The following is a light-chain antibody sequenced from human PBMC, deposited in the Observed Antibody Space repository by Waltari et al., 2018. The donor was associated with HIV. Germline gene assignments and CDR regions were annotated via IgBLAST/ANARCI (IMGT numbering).Light chain of an antibody. Sequence: EIVLTQSPVTLSLSPGESATLSCRASQCVSSYLAWYQQKPGQAPRLLIYDASHRATGIPASFSGSGSGTDFTLTISSLEPEDFAVYYCQQRKDWPITFGQGTRLEIK. CDR1: QCVSSY. V-gene: IGKV3-11*01. J-gene: IGKJ5*01. CDR2: DAS. CDR3: QQRKDWPIT.